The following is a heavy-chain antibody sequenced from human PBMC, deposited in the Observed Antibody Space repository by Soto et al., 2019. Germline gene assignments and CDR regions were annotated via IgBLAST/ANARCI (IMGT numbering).Heavy chain of an antibody. CDR1: GFTFSSYA. Sequence: GGSLRLSCAASGFTFSSYAMSWVRQAPGKGLEWVSAISGSGGSTYYADSVKGRFTISRDNSKNTLYLQMNSLRAEDTAVYYCAKGREGCTNGVCYIGYYYYMDVWGKGTTVTVSS. CDR2: ISGSGGST. CDR3: AKGREGCTNGVCYIGYYYYMDV. J-gene: IGHJ6*03. D-gene: IGHD2-8*01. V-gene: IGHV3-23*01.